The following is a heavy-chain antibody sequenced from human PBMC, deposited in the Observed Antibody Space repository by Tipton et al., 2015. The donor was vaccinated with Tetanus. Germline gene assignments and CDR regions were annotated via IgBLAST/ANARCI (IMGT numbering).Heavy chain of an antibody. Sequence: TLSLTCSVSGGYVSTSGHYWGWIRQAPGKGLEWLGSTYYNPSLKSRFTISVDTSKNQFSLKLSSVTAADTAVYYCARLGSGYSYGYYFDYWGQGTLVTVSS. D-gene: IGHD5-18*01. CDR3: ARLGSGYSYGYYFDY. CDR1: GGYVSTSGHY. V-gene: IGHV4-39*01. CDR2: T. J-gene: IGHJ4*02.